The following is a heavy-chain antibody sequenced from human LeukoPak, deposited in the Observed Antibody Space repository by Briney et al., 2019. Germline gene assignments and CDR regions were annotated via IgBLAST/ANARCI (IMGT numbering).Heavy chain of an antibody. V-gene: IGHV1-2*02. J-gene: IGHJ4*02. Sequence: ASVKVSCKASGYTFTGYYMHWVRQAPGQGLEWMGWINPNSGGTNYAQKFQGRVTMTRDTSISTAYMELSRLRSDDTAVYYCARGLSPGYGSGSYYNRYWGQGTLVTVSS. CDR3: ARGLSPGYGSGSYYNRY. CDR2: INPNSGGT. CDR1: GYTFTGYY. D-gene: IGHD3-10*01.